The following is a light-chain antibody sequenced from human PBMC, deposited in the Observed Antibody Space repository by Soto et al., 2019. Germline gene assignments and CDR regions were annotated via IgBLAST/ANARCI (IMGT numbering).Light chain of an antibody. Sequence: EIVWTQSPGTLSLFPGERATLSCRASQSVDSSYLAWYHQRPGQAPRLLIYGASSRATGIPDRFSGSGSGTDFTLTISRLEPEDFAVYYCQHFGSSRGTFGQGTK. CDR1: QSVDSSY. J-gene: IGKJ1*01. CDR2: GAS. CDR3: QHFGSSRGT. V-gene: IGKV3-20*01.